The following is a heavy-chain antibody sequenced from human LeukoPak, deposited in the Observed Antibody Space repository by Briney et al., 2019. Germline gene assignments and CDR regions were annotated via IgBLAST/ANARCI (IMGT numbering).Heavy chain of an antibody. Sequence: SETLSLTCAVYGGSFSGYYWSWIRQPPGKGLEWIGEINHSGSTNYNPSLKSRVTISVDTSKNQFSLKLSSVTAADTAVYYCARDSSSWYCFDYWGQGTLVTVSS. CDR2: INHSGST. D-gene: IGHD6-13*01. CDR3: ARDSSSWYCFDY. J-gene: IGHJ4*02. V-gene: IGHV4-34*01. CDR1: GGSFSGYY.